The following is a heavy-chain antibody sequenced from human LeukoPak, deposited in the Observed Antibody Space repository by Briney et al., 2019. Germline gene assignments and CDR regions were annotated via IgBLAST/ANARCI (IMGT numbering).Heavy chain of an antibody. D-gene: IGHD3-10*01. V-gene: IGHV1-69*01. Sequence: SVKVSCKASGGTFSSYAISWVRQAPGQGLEWMGGIIPIFGTANYAQKFQGRVTITADESTSTAYMELSSLRSEDTAVYYSAVWFGELSPFDYWGQGTLVTVSS. CDR3: AVWFGELSPFDY. J-gene: IGHJ4*02. CDR2: IIPIFGTA. CDR1: GGTFSSYA.